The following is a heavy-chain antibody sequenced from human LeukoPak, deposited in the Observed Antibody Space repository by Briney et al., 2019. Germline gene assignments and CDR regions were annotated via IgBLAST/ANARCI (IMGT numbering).Heavy chain of an antibody. V-gene: IGHV3-23*01. CDR1: GFTVSSNY. J-gene: IGHJ4*02. D-gene: IGHD6-13*01. CDR3: ANHPPEYSSSWYGPGFDY. CDR2: ISGSGGST. Sequence: GGSLRLSCAASGFTVSSNYMSWVRQAPGKGLEWVSAISGSGGSTYYADSVKGRFTISRDNSKNTLYLQMNSLRAEDTAVYYCANHPPEYSSSWYGPGFDYWGQGTLVTVSS.